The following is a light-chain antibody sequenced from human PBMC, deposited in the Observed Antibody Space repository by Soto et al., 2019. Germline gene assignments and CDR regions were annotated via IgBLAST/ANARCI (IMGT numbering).Light chain of an antibody. Sequence: QSVLTQPPSVSGAPGQRVTISCTGSSSNIGAGYDVHWYQQLPGTAPKLLIYGNSNRPSGVPDRFSGYKSGTSASLAITGLQAEDEADYYCQFYDSSLSGYVFGTGTKLTVL. CDR2: GNS. V-gene: IGLV1-40*01. CDR3: QFYDSSLSGYV. J-gene: IGLJ1*01. CDR1: SSNIGAGYD.